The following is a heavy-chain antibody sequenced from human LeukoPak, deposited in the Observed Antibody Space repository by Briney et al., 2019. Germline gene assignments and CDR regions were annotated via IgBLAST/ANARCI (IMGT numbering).Heavy chain of an antibody. CDR3: AKRPDDFSYGMDV. Sequence: GRSRRLSCAASGFTLRSYAMHWVSQAPSKWLEWVGVILYDGSNQYYAGSVKGRFTLSRDNSKNTLYLQMNSLRAEDTAVYYCAKRPDDFSYGMDVWGQGPTVTVSS. V-gene: IGHV3-30-3*01. CDR1: GFTLRSYA. J-gene: IGHJ6*01. CDR2: ILYDGSNQ.